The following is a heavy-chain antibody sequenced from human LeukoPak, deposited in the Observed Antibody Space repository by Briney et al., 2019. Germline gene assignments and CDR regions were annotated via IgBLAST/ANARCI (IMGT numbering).Heavy chain of an antibody. CDR3: AKDRAHIVVVTAIVY. V-gene: IGHV1-18*01. J-gene: IGHJ4*02. CDR2: ISPYNGNT. D-gene: IGHD2-21*02. Sequence: ASVKVSCKASGYTFTTYGISWVRQAPGQGLEWMGWISPYNGNTNYAQKLQGRVTMTTDTSTSTAYMELRSLRSDDTAVYYCAKDRAHIVVVTAIVYWGQGTLVTVSS. CDR1: GYTFTTYG.